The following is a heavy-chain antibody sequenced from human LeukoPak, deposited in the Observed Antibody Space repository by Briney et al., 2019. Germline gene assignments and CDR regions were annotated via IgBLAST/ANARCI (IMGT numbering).Heavy chain of an antibody. J-gene: IGHJ6*03. CDR3: AKDLGGVNSYYYMDV. CDR1: GFSFSNYA. D-gene: IGHD3-16*01. V-gene: IGHV3-23*01. Sequence: GGSLRLSCAASGFSFSNYAVSWVRQAPGKGLEWVSTISGSGGITFSTDSVKGRFTISRDNSKNTLYLQMNSLRAEDTAVYYCAKDLGGVNSYYYMDVWGKGTTVTVSS. CDR2: ISGSGGIT.